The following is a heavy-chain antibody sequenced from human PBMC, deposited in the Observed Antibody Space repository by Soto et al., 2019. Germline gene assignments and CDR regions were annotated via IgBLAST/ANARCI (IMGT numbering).Heavy chain of an antibody. Sequence: SVKVSCKASGGTFSTSGISWVRQAPGQGLEWMGGIVSIFGTVNSAQKFQGRLTLTADQSTSTAYMELTSLRSEDTAVYYCARDGFSGSYYGYWGQGTQVTVSS. J-gene: IGHJ4*02. CDR1: GGTFSTSG. D-gene: IGHD1-26*01. V-gene: IGHV1-69*13. CDR3: ARDGFSGSYYGY. CDR2: IVSIFGTV.